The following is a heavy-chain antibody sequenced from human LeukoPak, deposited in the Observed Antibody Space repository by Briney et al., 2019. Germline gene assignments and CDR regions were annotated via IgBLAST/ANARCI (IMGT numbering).Heavy chain of an antibody. Sequence: GGSLRLSCAASGFKFSSYAMSWVRQAPGKGLEWVSGISGSGGSTYYADSVKGRFTISRDNSKNTLYLQMNSLRADDTAIYYCTKGGHGDYWGQGTMVTVSS. CDR2: ISGSGGST. D-gene: IGHD2-21*02. CDR1: GFKFSSYA. V-gene: IGHV3-23*01. CDR3: TKGGHGDY. J-gene: IGHJ4*02.